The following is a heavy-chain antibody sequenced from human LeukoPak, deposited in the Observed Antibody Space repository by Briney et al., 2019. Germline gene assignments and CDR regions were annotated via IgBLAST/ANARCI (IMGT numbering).Heavy chain of an antibody. J-gene: IGHJ4*02. D-gene: IGHD4-17*01. CDR2: IYTSGST. V-gene: IGHV4-4*09. Sequence: PSETLSLTCTVSGGSISSGYWSWIRQPPGRGLEWIGYIYTSGSTNYNPSLKSRVTMSVDTSKNQFALKLSSVTAADTAVYYCAKSYFDYGTYYSYYFNLWGQGALVTVSS. CDR1: GGSISSGY. CDR3: AKSYFDYGTYYSYYFNL.